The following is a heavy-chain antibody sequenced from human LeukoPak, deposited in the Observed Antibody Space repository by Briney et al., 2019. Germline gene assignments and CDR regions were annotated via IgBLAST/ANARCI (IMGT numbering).Heavy chain of an antibody. D-gene: IGHD3-22*01. CDR2: INAGNGNT. V-gene: IGHV1-3*01. CDR1: GYTFTSYA. J-gene: IGHJ6*02. Sequence: ASVKVSCKASGYTFTSYAMHWVRQAPGQRLEWMGWINAGNGNTKYSQKFQGRVTITRDTSASTAYMELSSLRSEDTAVYYCAKVFTPNYYGSSGYYYTYYYYDMDVWGQGTTVTVSS. CDR3: AKVFTPNYYGSSGYYYTYYYYDMDV.